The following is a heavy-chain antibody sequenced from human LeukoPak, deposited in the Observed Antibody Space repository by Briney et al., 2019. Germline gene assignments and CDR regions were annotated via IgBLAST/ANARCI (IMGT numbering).Heavy chain of an antibody. D-gene: IGHD3-3*01. Sequence: GGSLRLSCAVSGFTFSSYAMSWVRQAPGKGLDWVSGISGRGNGPSYADSVKGGFTISRDTSKNTLYLQLNRLRAEDTAVYYCAKMGDRGLEWLGDAFDVWGQGTMVTVSS. CDR2: ISGRGNGP. CDR3: AKMGDRGLEWLGDAFDV. J-gene: IGHJ3*01. V-gene: IGHV3-23*01. CDR1: GFTFSSYA.